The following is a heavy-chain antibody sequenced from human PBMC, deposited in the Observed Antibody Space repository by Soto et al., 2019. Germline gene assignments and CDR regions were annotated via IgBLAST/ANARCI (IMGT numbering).Heavy chain of an antibody. Sequence: SVKVSCKASGGTFSSYAISWVRQAPGQGLEWMGGIIPIFGTANYAQKFQGRVTITADESTSTAYIEMSSLRSEDTALYYCAKDGHYGSGSRNYFDYWGQGTLVTVSS. D-gene: IGHD3-10*01. J-gene: IGHJ4*02. CDR2: IIPIFGTA. CDR3: AKDGHYGSGSRNYFDY. V-gene: IGHV1-69*13. CDR1: GGTFSSYA.